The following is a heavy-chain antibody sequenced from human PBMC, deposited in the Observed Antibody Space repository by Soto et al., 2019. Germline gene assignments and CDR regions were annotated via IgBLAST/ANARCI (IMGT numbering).Heavy chain of an antibody. J-gene: IGHJ6*02. CDR1: GFTFSNAW. CDR3: TTGVNPPDYYYYYGMDV. V-gene: IGHV3-15*01. Sequence: PGGSLRLSCAASGFTFSNAWMSWVRQAPGKGLEWVGRIKSKTDGGTTDYAAPVKSRFTISRDDSKNTLYLQMNSLKTEDTAVYYCTTGVNPPDYYYYYGMDVWGQGTTVTVSS. CDR2: IKSKTDGGTT. D-gene: IGHD6-13*01.